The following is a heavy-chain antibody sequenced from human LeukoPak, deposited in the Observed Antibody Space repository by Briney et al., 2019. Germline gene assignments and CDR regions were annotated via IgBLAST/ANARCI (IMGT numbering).Heavy chain of an antibody. V-gene: IGHV1-18*01. Sequence: GASVKVSCKASGYTFTSYGISWVRQAPGQGLEWMGWISAYNGNTNYAQKLQGRVTMTTDTSTSTAYMELRSLRSDDTAVYYCARVRGSLRPGSRAVDYWGQGTLVTVSS. CDR3: ARVRGSLRPGSRAVDY. J-gene: IGHJ4*02. D-gene: IGHD3-16*01. CDR2: ISAYNGNT. CDR1: GYTFTSYG.